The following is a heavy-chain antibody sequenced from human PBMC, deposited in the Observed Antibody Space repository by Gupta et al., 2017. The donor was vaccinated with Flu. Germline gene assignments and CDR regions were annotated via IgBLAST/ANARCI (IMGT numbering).Heavy chain of an antibody. CDR3: ASSRVRGGNPYYGMDV. CDR1: GYTFTSYG. J-gene: IGHJ6*02. Sequence: QVQLVQSGAEVKKPGASVKVSCKASGYTFTSYGISWVRQAPGQGLEWMGWISAYNGNTKYAHKLQGRVTMTTDTSTSTADMELRSLRSEETAVYYCASSRVRGGNPYYGMDVGGQGTTVTVSS. V-gene: IGHV1-18*01. D-gene: IGHD3-10*01. CDR2: ISAYNGNT.